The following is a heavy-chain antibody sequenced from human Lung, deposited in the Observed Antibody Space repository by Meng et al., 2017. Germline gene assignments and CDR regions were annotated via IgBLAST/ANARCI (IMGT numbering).Heavy chain of an antibody. CDR1: GGSISSSNYY. Sequence: QGQLQESGPGLVKPSQTLSLTCTVSGGSISSSNYYWSWIRQPPGKGLEWSGHIYNRGSTYYNPSLKSRITISVDTSKNQFSLKLSSVTAADTAVYYCARGQKGYFDLWGRGTLVTVSS. CDR3: ARGQKGYFDL. CDR2: IYNRGST. J-gene: IGHJ2*01. V-gene: IGHV4-30-4*01.